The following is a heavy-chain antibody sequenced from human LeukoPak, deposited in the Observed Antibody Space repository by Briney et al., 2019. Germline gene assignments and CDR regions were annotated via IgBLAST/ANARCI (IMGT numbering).Heavy chain of an antibody. CDR1: GASVTSYY. V-gene: IGHV4-4*07. CDR2: IYTNGTV. J-gene: IGHJ2*01. D-gene: IGHD3-22*01. CDR3: ARLLGSSGYAGDWYFDL. Sequence: SETLSLTCTVSGASVTSYYWSWIRQPVGKGLEWFGRIYTNGTVNYNPSLKSRVTMSRETSKNQLSLKLTSVTAADTAVYYCARLLGSSGYAGDWYFDLWGRGILVTVSS.